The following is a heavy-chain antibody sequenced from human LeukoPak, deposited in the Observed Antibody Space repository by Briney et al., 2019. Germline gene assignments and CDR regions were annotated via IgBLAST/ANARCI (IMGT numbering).Heavy chain of an antibody. D-gene: IGHD1-26*01. Sequence: SETLSLTCTVSGGSISNYFLSWVRQPAGKALEWIGRLHTSGSTNYNPSLKSRVTMSLDTSMTQFSLKLNSVTAADTAVYYCAGGGSPHIWGQGTMVTVSS. CDR3: AGGGSPHI. J-gene: IGHJ3*02. CDR2: LHTSGST. CDR1: GGSISNYF. V-gene: IGHV4-4*07.